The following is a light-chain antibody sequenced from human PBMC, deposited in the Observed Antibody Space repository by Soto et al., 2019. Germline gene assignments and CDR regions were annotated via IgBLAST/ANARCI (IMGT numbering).Light chain of an antibody. V-gene: IGLV2-23*01. J-gene: IGLJ1*01. CDR1: SSDVGSYTL. CDR3: CSYAGKSTYV. Sequence: QSALTQPASVSGSPGQSITISCTGTSSDVGSYTLVSWYQQHPGKAPKLMISDDNQRPSGVSNRFSGSKSGNTASLTISGLQAEDEADYYCCSYAGKSTYVFGTGTKLTVL. CDR2: DDN.